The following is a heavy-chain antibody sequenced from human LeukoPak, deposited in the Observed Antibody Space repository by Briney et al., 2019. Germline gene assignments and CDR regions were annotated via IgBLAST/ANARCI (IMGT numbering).Heavy chain of an antibody. CDR1: GCSISSGSYY. CDR3: ARDASGYSSGWYYNETWFDP. D-gene: IGHD6-19*01. J-gene: IGHJ5*02. V-gene: IGHV4-61*02. Sequence: SQTLSLTCTVSGCSISSGSYYWSLIRQPAGKGLEWIGRIYTSGSTNYNPSLKSGVTVSVDTSKNQFPLQLTAVTAADTAVYYCARDASGYSSGWYYNETWFDPRGERTLGTVSS. CDR2: IYTSGST.